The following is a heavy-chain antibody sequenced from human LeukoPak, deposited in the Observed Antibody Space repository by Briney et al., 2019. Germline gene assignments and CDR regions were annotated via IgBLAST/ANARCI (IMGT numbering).Heavy chain of an antibody. CDR3: ARLKGDY. CDR1: DYTFTSYG. J-gene: IGHJ4*02. CDR2: ISTYNGNT. Sequence: ASVKVSCKAPDYTFTSYGFSWVRQAPGQGLEWMGWISTYNGNTNYAQKLQGRVTMTTDTSTSTAHMELRSLRSDDTAVYYCARLKGDYWGQGTLVTVSS. V-gene: IGHV1-18*01.